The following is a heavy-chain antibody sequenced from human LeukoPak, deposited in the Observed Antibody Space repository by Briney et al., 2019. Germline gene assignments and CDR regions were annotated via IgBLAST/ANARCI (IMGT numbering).Heavy chain of an antibody. D-gene: IGHD3-10*01. CDR2: ICEDGGNK. V-gene: IGHV3-33*01. CDR3: ARDGSTYILWFGESNWFDP. CDR1: GFTFGGYG. Sequence: GGSLRLSCAASGFTFGGYGLHWVRQAPGKGLQWVAVICEDGGNKYYADSVKGRFTISRDNSKNPLYLQMNSLRAEDTAVYYCARDGSTYILWFGESNWFDPWGQGTLVTVSS. J-gene: IGHJ5*02.